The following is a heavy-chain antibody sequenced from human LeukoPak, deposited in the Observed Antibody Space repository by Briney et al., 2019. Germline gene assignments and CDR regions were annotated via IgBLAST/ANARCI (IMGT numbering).Heavy chain of an antibody. D-gene: IGHD3-3*01. V-gene: IGHV1-69-2*01. CDR1: GYTFTDYY. J-gene: IGHJ4*02. CDR3: ATTKGTIPDFDH. Sequence: VKVSCKVSGYTFTDYYMYWVQRAPGKGLEWMGLVDPEDGETKYAEKFQGRVTIIADTSTDTAYMELSSLRSEDTAVYYCATTKGTIPDFDHWGQGTLVTVSS. CDR2: VDPEDGET.